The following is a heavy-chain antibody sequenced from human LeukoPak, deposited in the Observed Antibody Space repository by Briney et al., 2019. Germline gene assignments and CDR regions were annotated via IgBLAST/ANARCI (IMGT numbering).Heavy chain of an antibody. CDR2: IRYDGGNK. Sequence: GGSLRLSCAASGFTFSSYGMHWVRQAPGKGLVWVAFIRYDGGNKYYADSVKGRFTISRDNSKNTLYLQMDSLRAEDTAVYYCAKDHPHKGTYHFDYWGQGPLVTVSS. CDR3: AKDHPHKGTYHFDY. J-gene: IGHJ4*02. D-gene: IGHD3-10*01. V-gene: IGHV3-30*02. CDR1: GFTFSSYG.